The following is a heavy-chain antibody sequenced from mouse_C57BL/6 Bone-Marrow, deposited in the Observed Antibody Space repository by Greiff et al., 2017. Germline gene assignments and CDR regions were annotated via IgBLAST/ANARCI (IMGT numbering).Heavy chain of an antibody. CDR2: IDPENGDT. V-gene: IGHV14-4*01. Sequence: VQLQQSGAELVRPGASVKLSCTASGFNIKDDYMHWVKQRPEQGLEWIGWIDPENGDTEYASKFQGKATITAHTSSNTAYLQLSSLTSEDTAVYYCFPVYFDYWGQGTTLTVSS. J-gene: IGHJ2*01. CDR1: GFNIKDDY. CDR3: FPVYFDY.